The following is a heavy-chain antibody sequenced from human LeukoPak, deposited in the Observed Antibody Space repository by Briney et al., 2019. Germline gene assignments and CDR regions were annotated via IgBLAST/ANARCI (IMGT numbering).Heavy chain of an antibody. CDR1: GYTFTSYY. Sequence: ASVKVSCKASGYTFTSYYMHWVRQAPGQGLEWMGIINPSGGSTSYAQKFQGRVTMTRDTSISTAYMELSRLRSDDTAVYYCARDLIWFGESNVDYWGQGTLVTVSS. D-gene: IGHD3-10*01. J-gene: IGHJ4*02. CDR2: INPSGGST. CDR3: ARDLIWFGESNVDY. V-gene: IGHV1-46*01.